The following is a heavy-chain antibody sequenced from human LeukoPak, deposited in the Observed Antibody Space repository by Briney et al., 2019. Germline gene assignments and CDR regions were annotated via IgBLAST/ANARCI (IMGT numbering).Heavy chain of an antibody. CDR2: IIPFLDTT. V-gene: IGHV1-69*04. J-gene: IGHJ4*02. Sequence: SVKVSCKASGGSFRNYAMHWVRQAPGQGLEWMGRIIPFLDTTDYAQKFQGRLTIAADKSTNTAYMEVTSLRPDDTAVYFCARDLVVEVPSSLGYWGQGTLVTVSS. CDR3: ARDLVVEVPSSLGY. CDR1: GGSFRNYA. D-gene: IGHD3-16*01.